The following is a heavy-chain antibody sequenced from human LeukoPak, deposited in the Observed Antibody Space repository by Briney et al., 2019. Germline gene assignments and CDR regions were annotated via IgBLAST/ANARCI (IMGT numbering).Heavy chain of an antibody. D-gene: IGHD3-3*01. CDR3: TTEKYDFWSGYPGGYYGMDV. CDR2: IKSKTDGGTT. V-gene: IGHV3-15*01. J-gene: IGHJ6*02. Sequence: GGSLRLSCAASGFTFSNAWMSWVRQAPGKGLEWVGRIKSKTDGGTTDYAAPVKGRFTISRDDSKNTLYLQMNSLKTEDTAVYYCTTEKYDFWSGYPGGYYGMDVWGQGTTVTVSS. CDR1: GFTFSNAW.